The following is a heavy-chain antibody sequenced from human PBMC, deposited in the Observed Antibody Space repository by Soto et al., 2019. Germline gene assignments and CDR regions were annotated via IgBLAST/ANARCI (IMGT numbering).Heavy chain of an antibody. CDR1: GGSISSGDYY. J-gene: IGHJ5*02. Sequence: SETLSLTCTVSGGSISSGDYYWSWIRQPPGKGLEWIGYIYYSGSTYYNPSLKSRVTISVDTSKNQFSLKLSSVTAADTAVYYCARVDVPGDYPPVGFDPWGQGTLVTVSS. CDR2: IYYSGST. CDR3: ARVDVPGDYPPVGFDP. V-gene: IGHV4-30-4*01. D-gene: IGHD4-17*01.